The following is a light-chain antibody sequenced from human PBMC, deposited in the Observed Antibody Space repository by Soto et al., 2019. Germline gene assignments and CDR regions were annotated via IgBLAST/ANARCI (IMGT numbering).Light chain of an antibody. V-gene: IGLV1-40*01. CDR1: ISNIGAGYD. Sequence: QSVLTQPPSVSGAPGQRVTISCTGIISNIGAGYDVHWYQQLPGTAPKLLIYGNSNRPSGVPDRFSGSKSGTSASLAITGLKAEDEADYYCQSYDSSLSAVVFGGGTKLTVL. J-gene: IGLJ2*01. CDR2: GNS. CDR3: QSYDSSLSAVV.